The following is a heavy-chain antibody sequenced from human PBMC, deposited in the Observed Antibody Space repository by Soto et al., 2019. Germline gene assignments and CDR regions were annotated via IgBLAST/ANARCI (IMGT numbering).Heavy chain of an antibody. D-gene: IGHD3-16*01. CDR2: ISSSSSTI. CDR1: GFTFSSYS. V-gene: IGHV3-48*02. Sequence: EVQLVESGGGLVQPGGSLRLSCAASGFTFSSYSMNWVRQAPGKGLEWVSYISSSSSTIYYADSVKGRFTISRDNAKNSLYLQKNSLRDEDTAVYYCARDHAADGGYFPYYGMDVWGQGTTVTVS. J-gene: IGHJ6*02. CDR3: ARDHAADGGYFPYYGMDV.